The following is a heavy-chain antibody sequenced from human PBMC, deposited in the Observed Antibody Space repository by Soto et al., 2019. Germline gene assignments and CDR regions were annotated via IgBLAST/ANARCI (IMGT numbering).Heavy chain of an antibody. Sequence: QVQLQESGPGLVKPSQTLSLTCTVSGGSISSGGYYWSWIRQHPGKGLEWIGYIYYSGSTYYNPSLKSRFTIAVDTSKNQFSLKLSSVTAADTAVYYCAADYDFWSGPVLGYWGQGTLVTVSS. D-gene: IGHD3-3*01. V-gene: IGHV4-31*03. J-gene: IGHJ4*02. CDR2: IYYSGST. CDR3: AADYDFWSGPVLGY. CDR1: GGSISSGGYY.